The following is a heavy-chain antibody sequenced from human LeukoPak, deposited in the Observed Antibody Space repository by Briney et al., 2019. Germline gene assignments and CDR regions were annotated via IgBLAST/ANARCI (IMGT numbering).Heavy chain of an antibody. CDR1: GGSFSGYY. V-gene: IGHV4-34*01. D-gene: IGHD1-26*01. Sequence: SETLSLTCAVYGGSFSGYYWSWIRQPPGKGLEWIGEINHSGSTNYNPSLKSRVTISVDTSKNQFSLKLSSMTAADTAVYYCARGSWEYGFDYWGQGTLVTVSS. CDR3: ARGSWEYGFDY. CDR2: INHSGST. J-gene: IGHJ4*02.